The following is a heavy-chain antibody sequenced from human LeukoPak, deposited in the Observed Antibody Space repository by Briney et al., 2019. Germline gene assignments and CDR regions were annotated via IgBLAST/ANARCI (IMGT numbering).Heavy chain of an antibody. CDR2: TSSSDAGT. Sequence: PGGSLRLSCAASGFTLSTYAMSWVRQTPGKGLEWVAATSSSDAGTYHADSVRGRFTISRDNSKNTLYLQMDSLRVEDTAVYYCARPGLYCSGGSCYPFESWGQGTLVTVSS. CDR1: GFTLSTYA. J-gene: IGHJ4*02. CDR3: ARPGLYCSGGSCYPFES. V-gene: IGHV3-23*01. D-gene: IGHD2-15*01.